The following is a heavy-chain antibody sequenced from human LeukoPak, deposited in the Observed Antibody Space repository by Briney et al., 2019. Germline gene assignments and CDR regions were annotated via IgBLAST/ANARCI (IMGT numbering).Heavy chain of an antibody. CDR2: INSDGSST. Sequence: GRSPRLSCVASASTFSTSWTHSVRPPPGDWMVWVSRINSDGSSTSYADSVKGRFTISRDNAKNTMYLQMNSLKAEDTAVYYCVRAPFDYWGQGTRVTVSS. CDR1: ASTFSTSW. J-gene: IGHJ4*02. CDR3: VRAPFDY. V-gene: IGHV3-74*01.